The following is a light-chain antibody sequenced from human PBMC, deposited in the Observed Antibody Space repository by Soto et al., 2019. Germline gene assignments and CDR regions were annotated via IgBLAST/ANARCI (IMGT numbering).Light chain of an antibody. V-gene: IGKV3-20*01. CDR3: QQYGSSGT. J-gene: IGKJ1*01. CDR2: GAS. CDR1: QSVSNNY. Sequence: EIVLTQSPGTLSLSPGERATLSCRASQSVSNNYLAWYQQKPGQAPRLLIYGASNRATGIPNRCSGSGSGTDFTLTISRLETEDFAVYYCQQYGSSGTFGQRTKVDIK.